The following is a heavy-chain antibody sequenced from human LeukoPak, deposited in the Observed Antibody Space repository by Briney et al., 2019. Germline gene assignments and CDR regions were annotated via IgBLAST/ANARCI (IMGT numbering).Heavy chain of an antibody. CDR1: GFRFRTYW. Sequence: GSLRLSCAASGFRFRTYWMHWVRQSPGGGLEWVAVIYYDGNQKYYGDSVKGRFTVSRDISESMLYLQMSSLRADDTAVYYCARGGVATAWGAFDVWGQGTTVIVSS. D-gene: IGHD4-23*01. CDR3: ARGGVATAWGAFDV. J-gene: IGHJ3*01. V-gene: IGHV3-33*01. CDR2: IYYDGNQK.